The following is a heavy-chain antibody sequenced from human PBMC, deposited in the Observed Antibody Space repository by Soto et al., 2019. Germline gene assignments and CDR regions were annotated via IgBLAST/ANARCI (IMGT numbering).Heavy chain of an antibody. CDR3: ARDRQWLVLEDDTNWYFDL. CDR2: ISAYNGNT. J-gene: IGHJ2*01. D-gene: IGHD6-19*01. CDR1: GYTFTSYG. V-gene: IGHV1-18*01. Sequence: QVQLVQSGAEVKKPGASVKVSCKASGYTFTSYGISWVRQAPGQGLEWMGWISAYNGNTNYAQKLQGRVTMTTDTSTSTAYMELRSLRSDDTAVYYCARDRQWLVLEDDTNWYFDLWGRGTLVTVSS.